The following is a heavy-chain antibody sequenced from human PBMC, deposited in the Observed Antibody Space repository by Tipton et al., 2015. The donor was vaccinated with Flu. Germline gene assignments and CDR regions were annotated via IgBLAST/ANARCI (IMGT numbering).Heavy chain of an antibody. D-gene: IGHD6-13*01. J-gene: IGHJ5*02. Sequence: SLRLSCAASGFTLGLYWMTWVRRAPGKGLEWVANIKQDGSQKYYVDSVKGRFTISRDNAKSSVYLQMNSLRDEDTAVYYCARPYGSTWRGVFDTWGQGTLVTVSS. CDR1: GFTLGLYW. V-gene: IGHV3-7*03. CDR2: IKQDGSQK. CDR3: ARPYGSTWRGVFDT.